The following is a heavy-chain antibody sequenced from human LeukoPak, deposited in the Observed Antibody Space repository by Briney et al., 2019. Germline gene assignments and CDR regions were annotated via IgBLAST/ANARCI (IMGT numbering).Heavy chain of an antibody. Sequence: SETLSLTCTVSGGSISSGPYYWNWIRQPAGKGLEWIGRIYTSGSSNYNPSLKSRVTISVDTSKNQFSLKLSSVTAADTAVYYCARVGAAAGTNDAFDIWGQGTMVTVSS. CDR2: IYTSGSS. D-gene: IGHD6-13*01. J-gene: IGHJ3*02. CDR3: ARVGAAAGTNDAFDI. V-gene: IGHV4-61*02. CDR1: GGSISSGPYY.